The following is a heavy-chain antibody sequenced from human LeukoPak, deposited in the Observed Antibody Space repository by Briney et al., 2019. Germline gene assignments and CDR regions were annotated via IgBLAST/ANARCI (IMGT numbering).Heavy chain of an antibody. D-gene: IGHD1-26*01. CDR3: AKRWELPDDAFDI. Sequence: PGGSLRLSCAASGFTFSSYGMHWVRQAPGKGLEWVAVIWYDGSNKYYADSVKGRFTISRDNSKNTLYLQMNSLRAEDTAVYYCAKRWELPDDAFDIWGQGTMVTVSS. CDR2: IWYDGSNK. J-gene: IGHJ3*02. V-gene: IGHV3-30*02. CDR1: GFTFSSYG.